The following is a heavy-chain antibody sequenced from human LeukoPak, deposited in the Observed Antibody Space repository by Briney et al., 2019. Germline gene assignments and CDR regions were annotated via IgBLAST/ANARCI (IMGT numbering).Heavy chain of an antibody. V-gene: IGHV3-23*01. CDR2: ISGSGGST. J-gene: IGHJ3*02. CDR3: ARDRGGSGSYYKDDAFDI. CDR1: GFTFSSYA. D-gene: IGHD3-10*01. Sequence: GGSLRLSCAASGFTFSSYAMSWVRQAPGKGLEWVSAISGSGGSTYYADSVKGRFTISRDNSKNTLYLQMNSLRAEDTAVYYCARDRGGSGSYYKDDAFDIWGQGTMVTVSS.